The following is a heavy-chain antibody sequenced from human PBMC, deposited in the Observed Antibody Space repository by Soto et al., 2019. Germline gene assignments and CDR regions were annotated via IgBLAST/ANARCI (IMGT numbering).Heavy chain of an antibody. J-gene: IGHJ6*02. V-gene: IGHV3-48*02. CDR1: GFTFSSYS. D-gene: IGHD6-19*01. CDR3: ARKAEVREQWLTRFYYYGMDV. CDR2: ISSSSSTI. Sequence: GGSLRLSCAASGFTFSSYSMNWVRQAPGKGLEWVSYISSSSSTIYYADSVKGRFTISRDNAKNSLYLQMNSLRDEDTAVYYCARKAEVREQWLTRFYYYGMDVWGQGTTVTVSS.